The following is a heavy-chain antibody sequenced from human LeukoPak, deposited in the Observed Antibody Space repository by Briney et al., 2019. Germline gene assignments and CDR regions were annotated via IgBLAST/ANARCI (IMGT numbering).Heavy chain of an antibody. CDR1: GFTFSTYW. Sequence: GGSLRLSCAASGFTFSTYWMHWVRQAPGKGLVWVSRIKSDGGTNYADSVKGRFTISRDNAKKTVSLQMNSLRAEDTAVYYCARPVEYNSGWDNFDYWGQGTLVTVSS. CDR3: ARPVEYNSGWDNFDY. CDR2: IKSDGGT. J-gene: IGHJ4*02. V-gene: IGHV3-74*01. D-gene: IGHD6-19*01.